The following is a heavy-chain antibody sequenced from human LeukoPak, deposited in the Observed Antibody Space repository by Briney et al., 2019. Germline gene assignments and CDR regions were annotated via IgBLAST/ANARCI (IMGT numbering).Heavy chain of an antibody. CDR1: GLTFSSHW. CDR2: ITNDGSST. J-gene: IGHJ6*02. D-gene: IGHD6-19*01. V-gene: IGHV3-74*01. Sequence: GGSLRLSCAASGLTFSSHWMHWVRQAPGKGLVWVSRITNDGSSTTYADSVKGRFTISRDNAKNSLYLQMNSLRAEDTAVNYCTGGYSSGWFLSFYYYGMDVWGQGTTVTVSS. CDR3: TGGYSSGWFLSFYYYGMDV.